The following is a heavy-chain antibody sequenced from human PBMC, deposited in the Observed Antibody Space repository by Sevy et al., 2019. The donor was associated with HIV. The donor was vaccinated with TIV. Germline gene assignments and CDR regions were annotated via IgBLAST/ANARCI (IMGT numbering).Heavy chain of an antibody. D-gene: IGHD1-26*01. CDR2: IYYSGST. CDR3: ARWGGGYFFDI. Sequence: SETLSLTCTVSGGSISSSSYYWGWIRQPPGKGLEWIGSIYYSGSTYYNPSLKSRVTISVDTSKNQFSLKLSSVTAADTAVYYCARWGGGYFFDIWGQWTMVTVSS. J-gene: IGHJ3*02. CDR1: GGSISSSSYY. V-gene: IGHV4-39*01.